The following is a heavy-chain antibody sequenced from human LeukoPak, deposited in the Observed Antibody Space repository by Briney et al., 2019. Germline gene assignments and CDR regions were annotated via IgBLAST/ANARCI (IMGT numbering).Heavy chain of an antibody. J-gene: IGHJ4*02. D-gene: IGHD2-21*01. CDR3: AKDFRIGYSAHFDY. V-gene: IGHV3-23*01. CDR1: GFTFRSHA. CDR2: IYENGGTT. Sequence: GGSLRLSCVGSGFTFRSHAMSWVRQAPEKGLEFVSGIYENGGTTYYADSVKGRFSISRDNSKNTLYLQMDSLRGEDTAVYYCAKDFRIGYSAHFDYWGQGALVTASS.